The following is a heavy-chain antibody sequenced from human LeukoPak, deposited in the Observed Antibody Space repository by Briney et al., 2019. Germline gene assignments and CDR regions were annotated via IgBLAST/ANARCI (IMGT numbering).Heavy chain of an antibody. CDR3: TRDLMDYDVSTGLHHYYMDV. CDR1: GFIFSDYW. V-gene: IGHV3-74*01. Sequence: GGSLRLSCAASGFIFSDYWMHWVRQAPRKGLVWISRIYTDGSRKHYADSVRGRFTISRDNAKNTLYLQMNTLRVEDTAVYYCTRDLMDYDVSTGLHHYYMDVWGQGTTVTVSS. J-gene: IGHJ6*02. CDR2: IYTDGSRK. D-gene: IGHD3-9*01.